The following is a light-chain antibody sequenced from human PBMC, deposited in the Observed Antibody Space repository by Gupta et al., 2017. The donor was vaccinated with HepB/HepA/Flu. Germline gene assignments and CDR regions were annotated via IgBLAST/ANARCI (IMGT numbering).Light chain of an antibody. Sequence: VGMTQSPLSLRVTLGQPPFISCRSSECLVYKDDRNTHLNWFHQRPGQSPRRLIYKVSNRDSGVPERFSGSGSGTYFTLRISRVEADDLGFYYCMQGTHWPYTFGQWTKLEI. CDR1: ECLVYKDDRNTH. V-gene: IGKV2-30*01. CDR2: KVS. J-gene: IGKJ2*01. CDR3: MQGTHWPYT.